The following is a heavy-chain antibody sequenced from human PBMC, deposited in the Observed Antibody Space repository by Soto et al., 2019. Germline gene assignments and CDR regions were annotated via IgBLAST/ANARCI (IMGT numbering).Heavy chain of an antibody. J-gene: IGHJ5*02. CDR1: GGSISGGVHS. Sequence: SETLSLTCTVSGGSISGGVHSWSWIRQPPGKGLEWIGHIFDSGSTYYNPSLKSRLTISVDTSKNQFSLKLSSVTAADTAVYYCARGPITMVRGAHQNVGRLGWFDPWGQGTLVTVSS. CDR2: IFDSGST. V-gene: IGHV4-30-4*01. D-gene: IGHD3-10*01. CDR3: ARGPITMVRGAHQNVGRLGWFDP.